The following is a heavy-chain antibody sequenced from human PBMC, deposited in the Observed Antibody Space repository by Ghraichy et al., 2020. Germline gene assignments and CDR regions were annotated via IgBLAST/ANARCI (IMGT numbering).Heavy chain of an antibody. D-gene: IGHD3-3*01. CDR2: IKQDGSEK. CDR1: GFTFSTYW. V-gene: IGHV3-7*03. CDR3: ARVVVGDFWSGNSTDY. Sequence: GGSLRLSCAASGFTFSTYWMSWVRQAPGKGLEWVANIKQDGSEKYYVDSVKGRFTISRDNAKNSLYLQMNSLRADDTAVYYCARVVVGDFWSGNSTDYWGQGTLVTVSS. J-gene: IGHJ4*02.